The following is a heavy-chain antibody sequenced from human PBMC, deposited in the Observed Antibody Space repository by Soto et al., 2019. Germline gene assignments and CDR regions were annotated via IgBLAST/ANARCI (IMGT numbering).Heavy chain of an antibody. V-gene: IGHV3-30-3*01. CDR3: AREWAVAGKYYHYGMDV. J-gene: IGHJ6*02. D-gene: IGHD6-19*01. CDR1: GFTFSSYA. CDR2: ISYDGSNK. Sequence: LRLSCAASGFTFSSYAMHWVRQAPGKGLEWVAVISYDGSNKYYADSVKGRFTISRDNSKNTLYLQMNSLRAEDTAVYYCAREWAVAGKYYHYGMDVWGQGTTVTVSS.